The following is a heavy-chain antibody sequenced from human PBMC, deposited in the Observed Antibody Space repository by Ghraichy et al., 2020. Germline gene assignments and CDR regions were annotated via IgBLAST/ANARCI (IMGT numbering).Heavy chain of an antibody. D-gene: IGHD2-2*01. CDR1: GGSISSSSYY. CDR3: AREKVVPAATYFDY. CDR2: IYYSGST. Sequence: SQTLSLTCTVSGGSISSSSYYWGWIRQPPGKGLEWIGSIYYSGSTYYNPSLKSRVTISVDTSKNQFSLKLSSVTAADTAVYYCAREKVVPAATYFDYWGQGTLVTVSS. V-gene: IGHV4-39*07. J-gene: IGHJ4*02.